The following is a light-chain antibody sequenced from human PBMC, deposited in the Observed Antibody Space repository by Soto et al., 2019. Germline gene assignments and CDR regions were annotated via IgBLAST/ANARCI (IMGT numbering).Light chain of an antibody. CDR3: QQYNSYPWT. J-gene: IGKJ1*01. V-gene: IGKV1-5*01. CDR2: DAS. CDR1: QSISRR. Sequence: DIQMIQSPSALSASVGDRVTITCRASQSISRRLAWYQQKPGKAPKLLIYDASSLESGVTAGFSGRGSGTQFTLAISSLQPDDFATYYCQQYNSYPWTFGQGTRVEIK.